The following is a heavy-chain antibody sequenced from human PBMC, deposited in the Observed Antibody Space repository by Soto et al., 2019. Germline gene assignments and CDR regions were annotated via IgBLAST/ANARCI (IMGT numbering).Heavy chain of an antibody. J-gene: IGHJ6*02. V-gene: IGHV5-51*01. Sequence: GESLKISCKGSGYSFTIYWIGWVRQMPGKGLEWMGIIYPGDSDTRYSPSFQDQVTISADKSISTAYLQWSSLKASDTAMYYCGRIQKRGYSYGYYYYYYGMDVWGQGTTVTVSS. CDR3: GRIQKRGYSYGYYYYYYGMDV. CDR1: GYSFTIYW. CDR2: IYPGDSDT. D-gene: IGHD5-18*01.